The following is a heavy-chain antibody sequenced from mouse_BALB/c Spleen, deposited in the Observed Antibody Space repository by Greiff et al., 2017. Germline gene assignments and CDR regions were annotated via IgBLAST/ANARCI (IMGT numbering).Heavy chain of an antibody. CDR2: IWSGGST. CDR3: ARNPYGPYYFDY. V-gene: IGHV2-4-1*01. Sequence: QVQLQQSGPGLVQPSQSLSITSTVSGFSLTSYGVHWVRQSPGKGLEWLGVIWSGGSTDYNAAFISRLSISKDNSKSQVFFKMNSLQADDTAIYYCARNPYGPYYFDYWGQGTTLTVSS. CDR1: GFSLTSYG. J-gene: IGHJ2*01. D-gene: IGHD1-2*01.